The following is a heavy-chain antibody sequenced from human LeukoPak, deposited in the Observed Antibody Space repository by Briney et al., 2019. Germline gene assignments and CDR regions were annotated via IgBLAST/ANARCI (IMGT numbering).Heavy chain of an antibody. J-gene: IGHJ6*03. V-gene: IGHV1-2*02. CDR3: ARGWGSVTTSDYYYMDV. D-gene: IGHD4-17*01. CDR1: GYTFTGYY. CDR2: INPNSGGT. Sequence: ASVKVSCKASGYTFTGYYMHWVRQAPGQGLEWMGWINPNSGGTNYAQKFQGRVTMTRDTSISTAYMELSRLRSDDTAVYYCARGWGSVTTSDYYYMDVWGKGTTVTVSS.